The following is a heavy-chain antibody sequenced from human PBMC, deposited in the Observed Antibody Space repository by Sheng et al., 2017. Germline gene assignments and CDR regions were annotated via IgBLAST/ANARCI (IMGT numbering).Heavy chain of an antibody. CDR2: IWYDGSNK. J-gene: IGHJ6*02. Sequence: ESGGGVVQPGRSLRLSCAASGFTFSSYGMHWVRQAPGKGLEWVAVIWYDGSNKYYADSVKGRFTISRDNSKNTLYLQMNSLRAEDTAVYYCARDLSGSSWQIIYGMDVWGQGTTVTVSS. CDR1: GFTFSSYG. CDR3: ARDLSGSSWQIIYGMDV. D-gene: IGHD6-13*01. V-gene: IGHV3-33*01.